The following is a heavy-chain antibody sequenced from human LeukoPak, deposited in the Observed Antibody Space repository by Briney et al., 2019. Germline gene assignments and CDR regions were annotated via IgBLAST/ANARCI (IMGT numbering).Heavy chain of an antibody. D-gene: IGHD6-19*01. CDR2: IYYSGST. Sequence: PSETLSLTCTVSGGSISSYYWSWIRQPPGNGLEWIGYIYYSGSTNYNPSLKSRVTISVDTSKNQFSLKLSSVTAADTAVYYCARVRVAGRLVSLYYFDYWGQGTLVTVSS. V-gene: IGHV4-59*01. CDR1: GGSISSYY. CDR3: ARVRVAGRLVSLYYFDY. J-gene: IGHJ4*02.